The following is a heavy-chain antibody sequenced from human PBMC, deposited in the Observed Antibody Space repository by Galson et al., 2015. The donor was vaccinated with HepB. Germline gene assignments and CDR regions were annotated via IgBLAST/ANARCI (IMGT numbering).Heavy chain of an antibody. J-gene: IGHJ4*02. V-gene: IGHV4-30-4*01. CDR1: GGSISSGDYY. CDR2: IYYSGST. D-gene: IGHD3-3*01. Sequence: TLSLTCTVSGGSISSGDYYWSWIRQPPGKGLEWIGYIYYSGSTYYNPSLKSRVTISVDTSKNQFSLKLSSVTAADTAVYYCARVSWSGYPVDYWGQGTLVTVSS. CDR3: ARVSWSGYPVDY.